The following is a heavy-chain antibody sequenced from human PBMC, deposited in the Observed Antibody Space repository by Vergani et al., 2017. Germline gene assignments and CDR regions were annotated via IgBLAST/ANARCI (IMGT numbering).Heavy chain of an antibody. CDR1: GFTFSSYS. D-gene: IGHD6-19*01. V-gene: IGHV3-72*01. Sequence: EVQLVESGGGLVKPGGSLRLSCAASGFTFSSYSMNWVRQAPGKGLEWVGRSRNKANSYITEYAASVKGRFTISRDDSKNSLYLQMNSLKTEDTAVYYCTREAEQWLVLQYWGQGSLVTVSS. CDR2: SRNKANSYIT. J-gene: IGHJ4*02. CDR3: TREAEQWLVLQY.